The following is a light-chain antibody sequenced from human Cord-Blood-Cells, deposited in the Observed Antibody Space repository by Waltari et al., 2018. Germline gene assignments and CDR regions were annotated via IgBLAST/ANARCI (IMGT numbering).Light chain of an antibody. V-gene: IGLV2-8*01. Sequence: QSALTHPPSASGSPGQSVTITCTGTSSDVGGYNYVSRYQQHPGKAPKLVIYGVSKRPSGVPVRFSGSKSGNTASLTVSGLQAEDEADYYCSSYAGSNNWVFGGGTKLTVL. CDR1: SSDVGGYNY. CDR2: GVS. J-gene: IGLJ3*02. CDR3: SSYAGSNNWV.